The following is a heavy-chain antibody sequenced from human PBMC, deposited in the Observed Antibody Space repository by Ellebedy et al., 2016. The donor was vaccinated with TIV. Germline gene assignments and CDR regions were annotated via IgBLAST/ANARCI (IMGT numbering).Heavy chain of an antibody. CDR3: ARDGPTTIAAADYYYGMDV. J-gene: IGHJ6*02. CDR1: GFTFSNYW. CDR2: IKQDGSEK. D-gene: IGHD6-13*01. Sequence: GESLKISCAASGFTFSNYWMSWVRQAAGKGLEWVANIKQDGSEKHYVDSVKGRFTISRDNAKKLLYLQMNSLRAEDTAVYYCARDGPTTIAAADYYYGMDVWGQGTTVTVSS. V-gene: IGHV3-7*01.